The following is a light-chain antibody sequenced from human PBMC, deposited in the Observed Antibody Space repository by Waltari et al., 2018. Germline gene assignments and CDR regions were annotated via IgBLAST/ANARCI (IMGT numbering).Light chain of an antibody. J-gene: IGKJ1*01. Sequence: EIILTQSPGTLSLSPGERATLSCRASQSISRPFAWYQQKPGQAPRLLIYDASPRATGIPDRFSGSGSGTDFSLTISRLEPEDSAVYYCQHYVRLPATFGQGTKVEIK. V-gene: IGKV3-20*01. CDR1: QSISRPF. CDR3: QHYVRLPAT. CDR2: DAS.